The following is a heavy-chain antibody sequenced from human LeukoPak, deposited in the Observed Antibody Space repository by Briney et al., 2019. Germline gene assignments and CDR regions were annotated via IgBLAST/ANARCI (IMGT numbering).Heavy chain of an antibody. CDR2: IYHSGST. Sequence: SETLSLTCTVSGGSISSSSYYWGWIRQPPGKGLEWIGEIYHSGSTNYNPSLKSRVTISIDRSENQFSLKLNSVTAADTAVYYCASIVAGGGSDYWGQGTLVTVSS. CDR3: ASIVAGGGSDY. CDR1: GGSISSSSYY. V-gene: IGHV4-39*07. J-gene: IGHJ4*02. D-gene: IGHD5-12*01.